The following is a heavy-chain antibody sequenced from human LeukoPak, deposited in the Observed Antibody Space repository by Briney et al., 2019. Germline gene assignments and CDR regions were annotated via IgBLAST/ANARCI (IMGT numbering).Heavy chain of an antibody. CDR2: IGSAGDT. J-gene: IGHJ4*02. CDR3: ARGRSYYDRSQPFDY. CDR1: GFTFSSYD. D-gene: IGHD3-22*01. Sequence: GGSLRLSCAASGFTFSSYDMHWVRQATGKGLEWVSAIGSAGDTYYPGSVKGRFIISRENAKSSFDLQMDSLRAGDRAVYYCARGRSYYDRSQPFDYWGQGTLVTVSP. V-gene: IGHV3-13*01.